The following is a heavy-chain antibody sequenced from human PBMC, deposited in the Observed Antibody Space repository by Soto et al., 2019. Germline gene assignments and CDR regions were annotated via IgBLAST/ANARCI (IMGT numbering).Heavy chain of an antibody. Sequence: PSQTLSLTCAISGASVSSKSAALNWISRSPSRGLEWLGRTYYRSKWYNDYAVSVKSRITINPDTSKNQFSLHLNSVTPEDTAVYYCGTFLSTTSPDVWGEGTTVTVSS. D-gene: IGHD2-2*01. CDR3: GTFLSTTSPDV. CDR1: GASVSSKSAA. V-gene: IGHV6-1*01. J-gene: IGHJ6*04. CDR2: TYYRSKWYN.